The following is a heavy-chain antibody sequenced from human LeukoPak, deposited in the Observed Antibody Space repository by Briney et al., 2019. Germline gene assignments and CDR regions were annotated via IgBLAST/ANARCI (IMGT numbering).Heavy chain of an antibody. J-gene: IGHJ4*02. CDR3: AKVQFNWGPIDY. CDR1: GFTFSNFA. D-gene: IGHD7-27*01. V-gene: IGHV3-23*01. CDR2: IDGSGDKT. Sequence: GGSLRLSCAASGFTFSNFAIRWVRQVPGKGLEWVSSIDGSGDKTHYPDSVRGRFTVSRDNSKNTLYLQMNSLRVEDAATYFCAKVQFNWGPIDYWGQGTPVVVSS.